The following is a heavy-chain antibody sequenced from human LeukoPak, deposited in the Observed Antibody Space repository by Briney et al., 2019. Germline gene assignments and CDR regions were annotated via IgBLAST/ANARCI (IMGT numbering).Heavy chain of an antibody. V-gene: IGHV3-30*18. CDR1: GFTFSRCG. CDR3: AKEPLDSSVWSYYFDY. J-gene: IGHJ4*02. Sequence: PGGSLRLSCAASGFTFSRCGMHWVRQAPGKGLEWVAVISKDGNYADSVKARFTISRDNSKNTLYLQMNSLRAEDTAVYYCAKEPLDSSVWSYYFDYWGQGTLVTVSS. CDR2: ISKDG. D-gene: IGHD6-19*01.